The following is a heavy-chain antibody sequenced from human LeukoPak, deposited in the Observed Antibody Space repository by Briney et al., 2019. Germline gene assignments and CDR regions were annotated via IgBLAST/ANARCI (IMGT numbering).Heavy chain of an antibody. CDR2: IYYNGKA. D-gene: IGHD3-16*01. Sequence: SETLSLTCTVSGGSISGYYWTWIRQPPGKGLEWIAQIYYNGKADYNPSLESRITISVDTSKNKLSLKLNSVTAADTAIYYCAKFGAEYDMYVWGQGITVAVSS. CDR1: GGSISGYY. J-gene: IGHJ6*02. V-gene: IGHV4-59*01. CDR3: AKFGAEYDMYV.